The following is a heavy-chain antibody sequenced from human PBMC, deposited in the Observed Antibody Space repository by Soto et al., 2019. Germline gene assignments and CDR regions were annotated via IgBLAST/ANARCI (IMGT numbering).Heavy chain of an antibody. V-gene: IGHV4-4*02. D-gene: IGHD5-18*01. CDR1: GGVVSSINW. J-gene: IGHJ6*02. CDR2: VFHSGTT. Sequence: QVQLQESGPGLVKPWGTLSLTCDVSGGVVSSINWWSWVRQPPGKTLEWIGEVFHSGTTNYNPSLKSRVTMSVDKSKNQLSLKLSSVTAADTAVYYCARGGGTYSTSYGMDVWGQGTTVIVSS. CDR3: ARGGGTYSTSYGMDV.